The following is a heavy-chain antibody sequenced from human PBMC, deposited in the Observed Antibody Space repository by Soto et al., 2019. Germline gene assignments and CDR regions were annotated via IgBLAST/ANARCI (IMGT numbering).Heavy chain of an antibody. J-gene: IGHJ4*02. CDR3: AKGID. CDR1: GFTFRSYA. D-gene: IGHD2-15*01. Sequence: EVQLLESGGGLVQPGGSLRLSCAASGFTFRSYAMSWVRQAPGKGLGWVSVIADSRDRTYYADSVKGRFTISRDNSKNTLYLQMHNLRAEDTATYYCAKGIDWGQGTRVTVSS. V-gene: IGHV3-23*01. CDR2: IADSRDRT.